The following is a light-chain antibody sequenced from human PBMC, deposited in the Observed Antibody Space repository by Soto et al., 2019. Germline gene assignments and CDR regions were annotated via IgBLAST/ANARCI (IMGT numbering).Light chain of an antibody. CDR3: HQYGSSLWT. V-gene: IGKV3-20*01. CDR2: GAS. Sequence: EIVLTQSPGTLSLSPGERATLSCRASQRVSSSYLAWYQQKPGQAPRLLIYGASSRATCIPDRFSGSGSGTDFTLTISRLEPEDFAVYYCHQYGSSLWTFGQGTKVDI. CDR1: QRVSSSY. J-gene: IGKJ1*01.